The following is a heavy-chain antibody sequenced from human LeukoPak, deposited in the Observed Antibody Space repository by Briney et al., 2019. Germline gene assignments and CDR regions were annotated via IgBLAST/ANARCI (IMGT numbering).Heavy chain of an antibody. CDR2: GDHSGST. CDR3: ATYGDQHSSGSGAYFSY. J-gene: IGHJ4*02. CDR1: GWSFSAYK. V-gene: IGHV4-34*01. D-gene: IGHD3-10*01. Sequence: SETLPLTCAVYGWSFSAYKWNWFRQTPGKGLEWIGEGDHSGSTTYNPSLKSRVTISVDTPKNQFSLRLSSVTSADTAVYFCATYGDQHSSGSGAYFSYWGQGTLVTVSS.